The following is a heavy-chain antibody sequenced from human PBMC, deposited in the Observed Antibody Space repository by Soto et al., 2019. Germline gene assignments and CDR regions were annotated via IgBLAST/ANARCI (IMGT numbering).Heavy chain of an antibody. V-gene: IGHV1-69*13. CDR3: ARVLSYGDYVGDLYY. D-gene: IGHD4-17*01. Sequence: GASVKVSCKASGGTFSSYAISWVRQAPGQGLEWMGGIIPIFGTANYAQKFQGRVTITADESTSTAYMELSSLRSEDTAVYYCARVLSYGDYVGDLYYWGQGTLVTVS. CDR1: GGTFSSYA. J-gene: IGHJ4*02. CDR2: IIPIFGTA.